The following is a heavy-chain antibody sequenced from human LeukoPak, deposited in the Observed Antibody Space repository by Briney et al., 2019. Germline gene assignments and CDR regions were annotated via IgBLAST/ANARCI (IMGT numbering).Heavy chain of an antibody. CDR2: ISYDGSNK. V-gene: IGHV3-30*04. CDR3: AKGGDYYVWGSLPSYYYMDV. D-gene: IGHD3-16*01. Sequence: GRSLRLSCAASGFTFSSYAMHWVRQAPGNGLEWVAVISYDGSNKYYADSVKGRFTISRDNSKNTLYLQMNSLRAEDTAVYYCAKGGDYYVWGSLPSYYYMDVWGKGTTVTVSS. J-gene: IGHJ6*03. CDR1: GFTFSSYA.